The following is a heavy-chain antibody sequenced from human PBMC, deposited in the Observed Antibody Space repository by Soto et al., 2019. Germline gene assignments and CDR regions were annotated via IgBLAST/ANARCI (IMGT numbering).Heavy chain of an antibody. CDR1: GGSFSGFY. J-gene: IGHJ4*02. V-gene: IGHV4-34*01. CDR3: ARKGRPGNYFDY. D-gene: IGHD3-10*01. Sequence: PSETLSLTCAVYGGSFSGFYWSWIRQPPGKGLEWIGEINHSGSTNYNPSLKSRVTISGDTSKNQFSLKLSSVTAADTAVYYCARKGRPGNYFDYWGQGTLVTVSS. CDR2: INHSGST.